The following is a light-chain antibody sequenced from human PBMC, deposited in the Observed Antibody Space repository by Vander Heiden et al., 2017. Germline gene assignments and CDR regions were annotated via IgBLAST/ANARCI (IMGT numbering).Light chain of an antibody. Sequence: DIQITQSPSRLSASVVDRVIITRRAIQSINGFLAWYQQKPGKAPKLLIYKASTLESGVPSRFSGSRSGTEFTLTISSLQPDDFASYYCQQYSTFSYTFGQGTKLEIK. CDR2: KAS. J-gene: IGKJ2*01. CDR1: QSINGF. CDR3: QQYSTFSYT. V-gene: IGKV1-5*03.